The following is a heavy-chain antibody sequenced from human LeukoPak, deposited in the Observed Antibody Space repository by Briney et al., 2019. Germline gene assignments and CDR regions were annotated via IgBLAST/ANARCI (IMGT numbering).Heavy chain of an antibody. Sequence: SETLSLTCNVSSGAISRGDYYWSWIRQPPGKGLEWIGYIYYSGGTYYNPSLKSRITISVDTSKNQFSLKVTSVTAADTATYYCARFDIVEEGGPDYWGQGTLVTVSS. V-gene: IGHV4-30-4*01. CDR1: SGAISRGDYY. CDR2: IYYSGGT. D-gene: IGHD2-15*01. J-gene: IGHJ4*02. CDR3: ARFDIVEEGGPDY.